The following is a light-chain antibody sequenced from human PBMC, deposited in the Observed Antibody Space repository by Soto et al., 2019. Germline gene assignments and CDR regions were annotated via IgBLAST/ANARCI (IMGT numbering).Light chain of an antibody. CDR2: KAS. CDR3: LQYNNWWT. J-gene: IGKJ1*01. CDR1: QTISSW. V-gene: IGKV1-5*03. Sequence: DIQMTQSPSTLSGSVGDRVTITCRASQTISSWLAWYQQKPGKAPKLLIYKASTLKSGVPSRFSGSGSGTEFTLTISSLQSEDFAVYYCLQYNNWWTFGQGTKVDNK.